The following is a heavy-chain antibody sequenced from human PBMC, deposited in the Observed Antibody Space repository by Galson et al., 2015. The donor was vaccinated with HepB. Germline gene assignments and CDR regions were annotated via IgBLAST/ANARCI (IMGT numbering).Heavy chain of an antibody. Sequence: ETLSLTCTVSGGSISSSSYYWGWIRQPPGKGLEWIGSIYYSGSTYYNPSLKSRVTISVDTSKNQFSLKLSSVTAADTAVYYCAREGFGEGSNYWGQGTLVTVSS. J-gene: IGHJ4*02. CDR3: AREGFGEGSNY. CDR1: GGSISSSSYY. CDR2: IYYSGST. V-gene: IGHV4-39*07. D-gene: IGHD3-10*01.